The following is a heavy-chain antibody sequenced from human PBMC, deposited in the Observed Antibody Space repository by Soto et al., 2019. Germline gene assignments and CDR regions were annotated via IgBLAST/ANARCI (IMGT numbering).Heavy chain of an antibody. CDR3: AKDWIKSGSSGWYDYYYGMDV. CDR1: GFTFSSYG. Sequence: QVQLVESGGGVVQPGRSLRLSCAASGFTFSSYGMHWVRQAPGKGLEWVAVISYDGSNKYYADSVKGRFTISRDNSKNTLYLQMNSLRAEDTAVYYCAKDWIKSGSSGWYDYYYGMDVWGQGTTVTVSS. J-gene: IGHJ6*02. V-gene: IGHV3-30*18. D-gene: IGHD6-19*01. CDR2: ISYDGSNK.